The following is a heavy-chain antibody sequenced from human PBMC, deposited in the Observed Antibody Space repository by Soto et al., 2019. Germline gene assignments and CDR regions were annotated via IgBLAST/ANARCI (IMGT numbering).Heavy chain of an antibody. CDR1: GFTFSSYA. CDR2: ISGSGGST. J-gene: IGHJ4*02. V-gene: IGHV3-23*01. D-gene: IGHD1-1*01. CDR3: ATGIYNWNDVPSFDY. Sequence: EVQLLESGGGLVQPGGSLRLSCAASGFTFSSYAMSWVRQAPGKGLEWVSAISGSGGSTYYADSVKGRFTISRDNSKNTLYLQMNSLRAEDTAVYYCATGIYNWNDVPSFDYWGQGTLVTVSS.